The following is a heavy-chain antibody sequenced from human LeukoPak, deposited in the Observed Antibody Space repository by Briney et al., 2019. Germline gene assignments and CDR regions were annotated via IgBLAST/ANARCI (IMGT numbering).Heavy chain of an antibody. D-gene: IGHD2-8*01. J-gene: IGHJ4*02. CDR2: TSSSSSTI. CDR1: GFTFSSYS. V-gene: IGHV3-48*01. Sequence: PGGSLRLSCAASGFTFSSYSMNWVRQAPGKGLEWVSYTSSSSSTIYYADSVKGRFTISRDNAKNSLYLQMNSLRAEDTAVYYCAREDCTNGVCLGLFDYWGQGTLVTVSS. CDR3: AREDCTNGVCLGLFDY.